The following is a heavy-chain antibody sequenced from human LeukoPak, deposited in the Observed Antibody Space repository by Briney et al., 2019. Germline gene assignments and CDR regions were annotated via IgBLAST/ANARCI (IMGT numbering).Heavy chain of an antibody. Sequence: SQTLSLTCTVSGGSISSGSYYWSWIRQPAGKGLEWIGRIYTSGNTNYNPSLKSRVTISVDTSKNQFSLKLSSVTAADTAVYYCARDYYDSSGYQYYFDYWGQGTLVTASS. CDR3: ARDYYDSSGYQYYFDY. V-gene: IGHV4-61*02. J-gene: IGHJ4*02. CDR2: IYTSGNT. D-gene: IGHD3-22*01. CDR1: GGSISSGSYY.